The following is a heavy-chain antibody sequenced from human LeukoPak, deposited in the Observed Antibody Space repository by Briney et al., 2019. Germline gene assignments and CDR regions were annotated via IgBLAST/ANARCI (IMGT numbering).Heavy chain of an antibody. CDR3: ARDRRIAVAHWSEARHYYYYGMDV. CDR2: ISSSGSTI. V-gene: IGHV3-48*03. Sequence: PGGSLRLSCAASGFTFSSYEMNWVRQAPGKGLEWVSYISSSGSTIYYADSVKGRFTISRDNAKNSLYLQVNSLRAEDTAVYYCARDRRIAVAHWSEARHYYYYGMDVWGQGTTVTVSS. D-gene: IGHD6-19*01. J-gene: IGHJ6*02. CDR1: GFTFSSYE.